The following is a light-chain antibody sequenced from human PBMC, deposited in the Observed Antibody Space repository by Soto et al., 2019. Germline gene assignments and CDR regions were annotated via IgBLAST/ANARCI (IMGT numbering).Light chain of an antibody. CDR3: EAWDSNSRV. Sequence: QLVLTQSSSASASLGSSVKLTCTLSSGHSSNIIAWHQQQPGKVPRFLMRVEGTGNYNKGSGVPDRFSGSSSGADRYLTISNLRFEDDADYYCEAWDSNSRVFGGGTKLTVL. J-gene: IGLJ3*02. V-gene: IGLV4-60*02. CDR1: SGHSSNI. CDR2: VEGTGNY.